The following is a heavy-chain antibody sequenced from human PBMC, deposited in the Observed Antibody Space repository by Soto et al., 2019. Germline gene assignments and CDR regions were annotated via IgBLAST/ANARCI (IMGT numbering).Heavy chain of an antibody. CDR1: GFTFSSYG. CDR2: ISYDGSNK. V-gene: IGHV3-30*18. J-gene: IGHJ6*02. CDR3: AKDHAHGMDV. Sequence: QVQLVESGGGVVQPGRSLRLSCAASGFTFSSYGMHWVRQAPGKGLEWVAVISYDGSNKYYADSVKGRFTISRDNSKNTLYLQMNSLRAEDTAVYYCAKDHAHGMDVCGQGTTVTVSS.